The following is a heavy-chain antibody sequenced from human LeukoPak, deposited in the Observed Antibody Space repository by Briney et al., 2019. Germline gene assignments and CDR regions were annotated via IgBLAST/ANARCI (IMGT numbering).Heavy chain of an antibody. CDR3: ARDWGYYYYYGMDV. CDR1: GFTFSSYR. J-gene: IGHJ6*02. CDR2: ISGSRGYI. D-gene: IGHD3-16*01. V-gene: IGHV3-21*01. Sequence: PGGSLRLSCAASGFTFSSYRMNWITQALGKGLDRLSSISGSRGYIYYADSVKGRFTISRDNAKNSLYLQMNSLRAEDTAVYYCARDWGYYYYYGMDVWGQGTTVTVSS.